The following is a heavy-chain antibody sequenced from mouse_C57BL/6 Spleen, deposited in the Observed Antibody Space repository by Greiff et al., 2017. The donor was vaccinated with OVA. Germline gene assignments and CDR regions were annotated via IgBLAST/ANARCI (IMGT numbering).Heavy chain of an antibody. V-gene: IGHV1-50*01. J-gene: IGHJ1*03. D-gene: IGHD1-1*01. CDR3: ARPVVAEGYFDV. CDR1: GYTFTSYW. Sequence: QVQLQQSGAELVKPGASVKLSCKASGYTFTSYWMQWVKQRPGQGLEWIGEIDPSDSYTNYNQKFKGKATLTVDTSSSTAYMQLSSLTSEDSAVYYCARPVVAEGYFDVWGTGTTVTVSS. CDR2: IDPSDSYT.